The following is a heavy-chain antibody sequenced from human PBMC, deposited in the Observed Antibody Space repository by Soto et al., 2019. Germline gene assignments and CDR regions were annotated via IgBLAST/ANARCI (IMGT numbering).Heavy chain of an antibody. CDR1: GYSFTSYW. CDR2: IYPGDSDT. CDR3: ARTYYYGSGSYSQGNWFDP. D-gene: IGHD3-10*01. J-gene: IGHJ5*02. V-gene: IGHV5-51*01. Sequence: RGESLKISCKGSGYSFTSYWIGWVRQMPGKGLEWMGIIYPGDSDTRYSPSFQGQVTISADKSISTAYLQWSSLKASDTAMYYCARTYYYGSGSYSQGNWFDPWGQGTLVTVSS.